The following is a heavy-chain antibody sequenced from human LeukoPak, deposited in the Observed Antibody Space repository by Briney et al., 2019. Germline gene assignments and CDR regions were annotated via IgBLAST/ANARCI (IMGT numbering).Heavy chain of an antibody. J-gene: IGHJ4*02. CDR1: GFTFSSYW. D-gene: IGHD6-19*01. V-gene: IGHV3-7*01. Sequence: GGSLRLSCAASGFTFSSYWMSWVRQAPGKGLEWVANIKQDGSEKYYVDPVKGRFTISRDNAKNSLYLQMNSLRAEDTAVYYCARDESSGWYEGSYFDYCGQGTLVTVSS. CDR2: IKQDGSEK. CDR3: ARDESSGWYEGSYFDY.